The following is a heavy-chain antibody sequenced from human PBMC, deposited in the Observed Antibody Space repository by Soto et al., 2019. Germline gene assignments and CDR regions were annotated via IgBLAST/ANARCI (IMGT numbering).Heavy chain of an antibody. CDR3: TREAPQANWGYDAFDI. CDR1: GFTFSGSA. Sequence: VGSLRLSCAASGFTFSGSAMHWVRQASGKGLEWVGRIRSKANSYATAYAASVKGRFTISRDDSKNTAYLQMNSLKTEDTAVYYCTREAPQANWGYDAFDIWGQGTMVTVSS. D-gene: IGHD7-27*01. J-gene: IGHJ3*02. CDR2: IRSKANSYAT. V-gene: IGHV3-73*01.